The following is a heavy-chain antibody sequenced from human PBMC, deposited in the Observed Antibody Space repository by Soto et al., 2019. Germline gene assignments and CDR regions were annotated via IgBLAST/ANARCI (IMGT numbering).Heavy chain of an antibody. CDR2: INADNGHT. V-gene: IGHV1-3*01. D-gene: IGHD2-15*01. CDR3: TTGPGLGDGFDP. CDR1: GYIFTSRT. Sequence: QVQFVQSGAEVKKPWASVKVSCEASGYIFTSRTMHCVRQAPGQRLEWMGWINADNGHTKYSKKFQGRVTFTRDTSATTDYMELSRLTSEDTAVYYCTTGPGLGDGFDPWGQGTLITVSS. J-gene: IGHJ5*02.